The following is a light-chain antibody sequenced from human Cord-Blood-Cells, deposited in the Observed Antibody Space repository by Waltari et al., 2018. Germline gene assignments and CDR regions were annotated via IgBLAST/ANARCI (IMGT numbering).Light chain of an antibody. CDR3: SSYTSSSTVV. V-gene: IGLV2-14*01. Sequence: QSALTQPASVSGSPGQSITISCTGTSSDVGGYNYVSWYQQHPGKAPKPIIYEVSNRPSAVSNRFSGSKSGNTASLTISGLQADDEADYYCSSYTSSSTVVFGGGTKLTVL. CDR2: EVS. CDR1: SSDVGGYNY. J-gene: IGLJ2*01.